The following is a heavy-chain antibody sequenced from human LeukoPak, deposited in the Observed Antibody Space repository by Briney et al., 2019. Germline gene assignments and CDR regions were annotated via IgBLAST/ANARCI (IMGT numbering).Heavy chain of an antibody. V-gene: IGHV1-69*04. Sequence: SVKVSCEASGGTFSSYAISWVRQAPGQGLEWMGRIIPILGIANYAQKFQGRVTITADKSTSTAYMELSSLRSEDTAVYYCARGLAAAGDDAFDIWGQGTMVTVSS. CDR1: GGTFSSYA. CDR2: IIPILGIA. CDR3: ARGLAAAGDDAFDI. J-gene: IGHJ3*02. D-gene: IGHD6-13*01.